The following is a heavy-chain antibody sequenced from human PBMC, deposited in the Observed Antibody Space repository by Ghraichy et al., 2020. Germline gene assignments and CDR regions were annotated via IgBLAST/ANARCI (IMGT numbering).Heavy chain of an antibody. D-gene: IGHD6-13*01. CDR2: ISSSSSYI. CDR3: ARDKQQLAYYYYYYGMDV. Sequence: GGSLRLSCAASGFTFSSYSMNWVRQAPGKGLEWVSSISSSSSYIYYADSVKGRFTISRDNAKNSLYLQMNSLRAEDTAVYYCARDKQQLAYYYYYYGMDVWGQGTTVTVSS. J-gene: IGHJ6*02. V-gene: IGHV3-21*01. CDR1: GFTFSSYS.